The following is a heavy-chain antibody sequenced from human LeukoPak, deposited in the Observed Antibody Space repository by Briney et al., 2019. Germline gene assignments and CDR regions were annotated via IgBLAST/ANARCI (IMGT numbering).Heavy chain of an antibody. J-gene: IGHJ4*02. V-gene: IGHV3-48*04. D-gene: IGHD3-16*01. Sequence: PGGSLRLSCAASGFTFSSYSMNWVRQAPGKGLEWVSYISSSSSTIYYADSVKGRFTISRDNAKNSLYLQMNSLRAEDTAVYYCAKNGLGAIDYWGQGTLVTVSS. CDR3: AKNGLGAIDY. CDR2: ISSSSSTI. CDR1: GFTFSSYS.